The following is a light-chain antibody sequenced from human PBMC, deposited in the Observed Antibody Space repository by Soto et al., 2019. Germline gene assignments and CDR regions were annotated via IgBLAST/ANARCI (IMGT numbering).Light chain of an antibody. CDR2: SAS. J-gene: IGKJ1*01. Sequence: EIVVTQSPATLSVSPGGRATLSCRASQSISDTLAWYQQKPGQAPRLLIYSASRRATGFPGRFSGSGSGTDFTLTISSLQSEDLAVYYCQQYNNWPWTFGQGTKVEIK. CDR1: QSISDT. CDR3: QQYNNWPWT. V-gene: IGKV3D-15*01.